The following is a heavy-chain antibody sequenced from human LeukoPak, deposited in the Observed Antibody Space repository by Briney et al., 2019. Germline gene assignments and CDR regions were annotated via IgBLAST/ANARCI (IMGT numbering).Heavy chain of an antibody. CDR2: ISTGSNYI. CDR3: AKNVESKTLIRRSWFDP. Sequence: GGSLRLSCATSGFTFASYDMNWVRQAPGKGLEWVSTISTGSNYIYYAGSVKGRFTISRDNAKGSLYLQMSSLRAEDTAIYYCAKNVESKTLIRRSWFDPGAREPWSPSPQ. V-gene: IGHV3-21*01. J-gene: IGHJ5*02. D-gene: IGHD2-21*01. CDR1: GFTFASYD.